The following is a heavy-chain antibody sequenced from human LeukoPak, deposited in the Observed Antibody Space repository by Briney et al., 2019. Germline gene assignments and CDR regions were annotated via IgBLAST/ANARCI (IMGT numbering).Heavy chain of an antibody. Sequence: TGGSLRLSCAASGFTFRSYAMSWVRQAPGKGLEWVSAISGSGGRTYYADSVKGRFTISRDNAKNTLYLQMNSLRAEDTAVYYCARGSSSSWWGFDYWGQGTLVTVSS. CDR2: ISGSGGRT. J-gene: IGHJ4*02. V-gene: IGHV3-23*01. D-gene: IGHD6-13*01. CDR3: ARGSSSSWWGFDY. CDR1: GFTFRSYA.